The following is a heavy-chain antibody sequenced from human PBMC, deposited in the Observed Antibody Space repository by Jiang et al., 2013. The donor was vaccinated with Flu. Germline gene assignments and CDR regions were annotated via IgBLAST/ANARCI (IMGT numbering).Heavy chain of an antibody. D-gene: IGHD1-26*01. V-gene: IGHV1-46*01. CDR3: ARGPGGSYLYYFDY. Sequence: SGAEVKKPGASVKVSCKTSGYTFIRYYMHWVRQAPGQGLEWMGTINPSGGSTSYAQKIQGRVTMTRDTSTTTDYMELSSLRSEDTAVYYCARGPGGSYLYYFDYWGQGTLVTVSS. J-gene: IGHJ4*02. CDR1: GYTFIRYY. CDR2: INPSGGST.